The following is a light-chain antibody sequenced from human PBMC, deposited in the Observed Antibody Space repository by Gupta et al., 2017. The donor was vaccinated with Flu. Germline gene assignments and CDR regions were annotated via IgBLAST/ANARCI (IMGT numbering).Light chain of an antibody. Sequence: DIQMTQSPSTLSASVGDRVTITCRASQSISSWLAWYQQKPGKAPKLLIYKASSLESGIPSRFSGSGSGTDFTLTISSLQPDDFATYYCQQDNSYSGTFGQGTKVEIK. V-gene: IGKV1-5*03. CDR1: QSISSW. J-gene: IGKJ1*01. CDR3: QQDNSYSGT. CDR2: KAS.